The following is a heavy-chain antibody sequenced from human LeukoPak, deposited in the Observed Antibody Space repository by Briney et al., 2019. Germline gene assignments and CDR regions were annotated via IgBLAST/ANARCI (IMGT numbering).Heavy chain of an antibody. D-gene: IGHD6-13*01. V-gene: IGHV1-8*01. J-gene: IGHJ4*02. CDR2: MNPNSGNT. CDR3: ARGRIGSSWVFVY. Sequence: ASVKVSCKASGYTFTRYDINWVRQATGQGLEWMGWMNPNSGNTGYAQKFQGRVNMTRNTSISTAYMELSSLRSEDTAVYYWARGRIGSSWVFVYWGQGTLVTVSS. CDR1: GYTFTRYD.